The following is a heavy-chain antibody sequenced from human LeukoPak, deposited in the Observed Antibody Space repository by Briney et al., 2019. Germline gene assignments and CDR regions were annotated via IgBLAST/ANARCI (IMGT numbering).Heavy chain of an antibody. D-gene: IGHD5-18*01. CDR1: GFTFSHYG. J-gene: IGHJ4*02. Sequence: GGSLRLSCAASGFTFSHYGMHWVRQAPGKGLEWVAVIWYDGSNEYYADSVKGQFTISRDNSKNTLYLQMNSLRAEDTAVYYCAKDTAMVLYYFDYWGQGTLVTVSS. CDR3: AKDTAMVLYYFDY. CDR2: IWYDGSNE. V-gene: IGHV3-33*03.